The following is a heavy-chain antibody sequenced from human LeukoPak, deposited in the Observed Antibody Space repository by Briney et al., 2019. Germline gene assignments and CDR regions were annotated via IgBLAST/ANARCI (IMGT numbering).Heavy chain of an antibody. CDR1: GFTFRNYA. D-gene: IGHD1-14*01. CDR2: ISGSGVTT. J-gene: IGHJ4*02. Sequence: GGSLRLSCAVSGFTFRNYAMSWVRQAPVKGLEWVSTISGSGVTTYYADSVKGRFTISRDNSKNMLYLQMNSLRAEDTAVYYCTKDPVNRPYYFDYWGQGTLVTVSS. CDR3: TKDPVNRPYYFDY. V-gene: IGHV3-23*01.